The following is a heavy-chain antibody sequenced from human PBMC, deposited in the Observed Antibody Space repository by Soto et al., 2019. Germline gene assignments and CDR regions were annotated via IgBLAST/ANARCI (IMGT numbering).Heavy chain of an antibody. Sequence: KTSETLSLTCAVYGGSFSGYYWSWIRQPPGKGLEWIGEINHSGSTYYNPSLKSRVTISVDTSKNQFSLKLSSVTAADTAVYYCARGRNTYYYGSGSRYPFDPWGQGTLVTASS. D-gene: IGHD3-10*01. J-gene: IGHJ5*02. CDR3: ARGRNTYYYGSGSRYPFDP. CDR2: INHSGST. CDR1: GGSFSGYY. V-gene: IGHV4-34*01.